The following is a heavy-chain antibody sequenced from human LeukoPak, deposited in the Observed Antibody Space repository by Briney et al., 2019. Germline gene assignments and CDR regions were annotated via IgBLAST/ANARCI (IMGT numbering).Heavy chain of an antibody. CDR1: GYSISSGYY. J-gene: IGHJ4*02. V-gene: IGHV4-38-2*01. CDR3: ARLERRWWYFDY. Sequence: PSETLSLTCAVSGYSISSGYYWGWIRQPPGKGLEWIGSIYHSGSTYYNPSLKSRVTISVDTSKNQFSLKLSSVTAADTAVYYCARLERRWWYFDYWGQGTLVTVSS. CDR2: IYHSGST. D-gene: IGHD1-1*01.